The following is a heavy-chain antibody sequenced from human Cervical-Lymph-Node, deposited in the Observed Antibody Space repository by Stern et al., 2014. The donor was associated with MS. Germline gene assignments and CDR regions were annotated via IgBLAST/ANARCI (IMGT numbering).Heavy chain of an antibody. CDR2: ISTANGMT. Sequence: QVQLVQSGAEVKKPGASVKVSCKVSGFTFTNYTLHWVRQAPGQRFEWMGWISTANGMTKYSQNFQARVTITSDKPATNAYMERNSLRSEDTAVYYWAIDFTGSSNLFQSWGQGTLVTVSS. CDR1: GFTFTNYT. V-gene: IGHV1-3*04. D-gene: IGHD2-8*02. J-gene: IGHJ4*02. CDR3: AIDFTGSSNLFQS.